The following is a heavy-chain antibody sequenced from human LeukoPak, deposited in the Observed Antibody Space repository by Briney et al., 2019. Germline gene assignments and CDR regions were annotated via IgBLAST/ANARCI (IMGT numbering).Heavy chain of an antibody. CDR1: GGTFSSYA. J-gene: IGHJ6*02. V-gene: IGHV1-69*13. D-gene: IGHD3-9*01. CDR2: IIPIFGTV. CDR3: ARIALYDDTAFYSGYYYYYYPMDV. Sequence: GASVKVSCKASGGTFSSYAISWVRQAPGQGLEWMGGIIPIFGTVNYAQKFQGRVTITADESTSTAYMELSSLRSEDTAVYYCARIALYDDTAFYSGYYYYYYPMDVWGQGTTVTVSS.